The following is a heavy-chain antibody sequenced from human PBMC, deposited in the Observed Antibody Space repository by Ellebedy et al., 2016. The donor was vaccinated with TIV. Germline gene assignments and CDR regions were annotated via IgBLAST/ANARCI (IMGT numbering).Heavy chain of an antibody. V-gene: IGHV3-30*03. D-gene: IGHD6-19*01. CDR3: VRDFGRIVVASTY. CDR2: ILKDGSNE. J-gene: IGHJ4*02. Sequence: GGSLRLSCAASGFTFSTYAVSWVRQAPGKGLEGVASILKDGSNEEYADSVKGRFTISRDNSKNTLYLQMNSLRTEDTAVYYCVRDFGRIVVASTYWGQGTSVTVS. CDR1: GFTFSTYA.